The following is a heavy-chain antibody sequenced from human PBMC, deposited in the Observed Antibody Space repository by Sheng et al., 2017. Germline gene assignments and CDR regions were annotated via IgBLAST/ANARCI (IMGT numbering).Heavy chain of an antibody. CDR2: IIPIFGTA. CDR1: GGTFSSYA. Sequence: KESGSSVKVSCKASGGTFSSYAISWVRQAPGQGLEWMGGIIPIFGTANYAQKFQGRVTITADESTSTAYMELSSLRSEDTAVYYCASAPGTTTFIVDWGQGTLVTVSS. J-gene: IGHJ4*02. D-gene: IGHD2-21*01. V-gene: IGHV1-69*01. CDR3: ASAPGTTTFIVD.